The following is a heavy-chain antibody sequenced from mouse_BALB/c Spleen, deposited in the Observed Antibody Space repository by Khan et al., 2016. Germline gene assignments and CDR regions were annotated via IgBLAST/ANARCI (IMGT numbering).Heavy chain of an antibody. J-gene: IGHJ2*01. Sequence: EVQLQESGPSLVKPSQTLSLTCSVTGDSITSGYWNWIRKFPGNKLEFMGYIAYSGSAYYNPSLKSRISITRDTSKNQYYLQLNSVTTEDTAKYYCARGYDWYYSFGYWGQGTTLTVSS. CDR1: GDSITSGY. D-gene: IGHD2-3*01. CDR3: ARGYDWYYSFGY. CDR2: IAYSGSA. V-gene: IGHV3-8*02.